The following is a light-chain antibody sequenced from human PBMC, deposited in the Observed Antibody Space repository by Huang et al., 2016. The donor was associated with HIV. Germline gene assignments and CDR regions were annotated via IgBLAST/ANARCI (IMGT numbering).Light chain of an antibody. V-gene: IGKV1-5*03. CDR1: QSIGTS. CDR2: KAS. CDR3: QQYNSYSKLT. J-gene: IGKJ4*01. Sequence: DMQMTQSPSTLSASVGDRVTITCRASQSIGTSLAWYQQKPGKAPNLLIYKASTLESGGASRFSGSGSGTEFTLTISSLQPDDFATYNCQQYNSYSKLTFGGGTKVEIK.